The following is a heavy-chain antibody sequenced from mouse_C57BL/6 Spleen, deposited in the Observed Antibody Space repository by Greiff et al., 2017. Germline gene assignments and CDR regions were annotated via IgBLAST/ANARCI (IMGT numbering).Heavy chain of an antibody. Sequence: EVQGVESGEGLVKPGGSLKLSCAASGFTFSSYAMSWVRQTPEKRLEWVAYISSGGDYIYYADTVKGRFTISRDNARNTLYLQMSSLKSEDTAMYYCTSLYYYGSSAYYAMDYGGQGTSGTVSS. CDR3: TSLYYYGSSAYYAMDY. CDR2: ISSGGDYI. J-gene: IGHJ4*01. D-gene: IGHD1-1*01. CDR1: GFTFSSYA. V-gene: IGHV5-9-1*02.